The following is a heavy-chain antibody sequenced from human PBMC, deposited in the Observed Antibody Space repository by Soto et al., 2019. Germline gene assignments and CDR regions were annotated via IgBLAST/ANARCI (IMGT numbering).Heavy chain of an antibody. CDR3: ARVRTVVTNWYFDL. D-gene: IGHD2-21*02. J-gene: IGHJ2*01. Sequence: QVQLQESGPGLLKPSQTLALTCSVSGGSISSGGSYWSWIRQHPGKGLEWIGYIYYSGSTDYNPSLKSRVTMSVDTSKKQFSLKLTSVTAADTAVYYCARVRTVVTNWYFDLWGRGTLVTVSS. CDR1: GGSISSGGSY. V-gene: IGHV4-31*03. CDR2: IYYSGST.